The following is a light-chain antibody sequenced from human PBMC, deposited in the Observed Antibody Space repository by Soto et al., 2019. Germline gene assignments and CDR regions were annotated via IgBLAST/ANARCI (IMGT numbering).Light chain of an antibody. Sequence: EIVMTQSPDSLAVSLGERATIKRKSSQSVLYSSNDRSYLAWFQQKPGQPPKALIYWASSRESGVPDRFSGSGSGTDFTLSISSLQAEDVAVYFCQQYFTTPWTFGQGTKVEI. CDR1: QSVLYSSNDRSY. J-gene: IGKJ1*01. CDR3: QQYFTTPWT. CDR2: WAS. V-gene: IGKV4-1*01.